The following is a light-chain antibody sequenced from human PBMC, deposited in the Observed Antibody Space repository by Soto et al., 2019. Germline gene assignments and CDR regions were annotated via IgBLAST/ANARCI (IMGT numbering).Light chain of an antibody. Sequence: DIQMTQSPSSLSASVGDRVTMTCRASQGISSYLNWYQLKPGKAPQLLIYDASNLQSGVPSRFSGSGSGTDFTLTISSLHPEDFASYYCQQGHTLPWTFGQGTKVEIK. CDR2: DAS. V-gene: IGKV1-39*01. J-gene: IGKJ1*01. CDR3: QQGHTLPWT. CDR1: QGISSY.